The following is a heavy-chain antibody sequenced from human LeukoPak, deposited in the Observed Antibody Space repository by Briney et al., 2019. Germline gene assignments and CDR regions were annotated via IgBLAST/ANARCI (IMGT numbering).Heavy chain of an antibody. D-gene: IGHD2-21*01. Sequence: PSETLSLTCTVSGGSISRNSNYWAWIRQPPGRGLEWIGSISYGGSTYYSPSLESRVTISVDTSKNQFSLRLSSVTAADPAVSYCARQALWFFDHWGQGNLVTVSS. J-gene: IGHJ4*02. CDR1: GGSISRNSNY. CDR2: ISYGGST. CDR3: ARQALWFFDH. V-gene: IGHV4-39*01.